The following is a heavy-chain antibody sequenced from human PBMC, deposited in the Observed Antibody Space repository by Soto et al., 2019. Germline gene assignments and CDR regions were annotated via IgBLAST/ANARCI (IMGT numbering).Heavy chain of an antibody. D-gene: IGHD5-12*01. V-gene: IGHV4-38-2*02. Sequence: SETLSLTCTVSGYSISSGYYWGWIRQPPGKGLEWIGSIYHSGSTYYNPSLKSRVTISVDTSKNQFSLKLSSVTAADTAVYYCARGLREDGYNYYYYYGMDVWGQGTTVTVSS. CDR3: ARGLREDGYNYYYYYGMDV. CDR2: IYHSGST. CDR1: GYSISSGYY. J-gene: IGHJ6*02.